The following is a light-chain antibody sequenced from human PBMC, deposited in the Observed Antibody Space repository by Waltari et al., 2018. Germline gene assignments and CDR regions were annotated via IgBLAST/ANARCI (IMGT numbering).Light chain of an antibody. CDR2: LDS. CDR3: VQTLQTPFT. CDR1: QSLLDSDGYTH. Sequence: DIVMTQTQLSLPVTPGAPASISCRSSQSLLDSDGYTHLHWYLQKPGQSPQLLIYLDSNRASGVPDRFSGSGSGTDFTLKISRLEAEDVGIYYCVQTLQTPFTFGPGTRVDFK. J-gene: IGKJ3*01. V-gene: IGKV2-28*01.